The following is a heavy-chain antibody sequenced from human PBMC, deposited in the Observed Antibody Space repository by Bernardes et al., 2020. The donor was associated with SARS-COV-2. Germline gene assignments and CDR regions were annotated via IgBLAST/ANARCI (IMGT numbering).Heavy chain of an antibody. CDR3: VGGPLYDVLTRPFY. Sequence: TLSLTCTVSGGSISSYYWSWIRQPPGKELEWIGYIYYSGSTNYNPSLKSRVTISEDTSRNQLSLKMNSVTAADTAVYYCVGGPLYDVLTRPFYWGQGALVTVSS. J-gene: IGHJ4*02. V-gene: IGHV4-59*08. CDR2: IYYSGST. CDR1: GGSISSYY. D-gene: IGHD3-22*01.